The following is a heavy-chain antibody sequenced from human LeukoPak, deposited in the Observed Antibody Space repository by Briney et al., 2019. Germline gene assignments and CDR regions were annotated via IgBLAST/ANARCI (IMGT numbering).Heavy chain of an antibody. CDR3: ARAHYDFWSGYYTAEDY. J-gene: IGHJ4*02. CDR2: INPNSGGT. CDR1: GYTFTGYY. D-gene: IGHD3-3*01. V-gene: IGHV1-2*06. Sequence: ASVKVSCKVSGYTFTGYYMHWVRQAPGQGLEWMGRINPNSGGTNYAQKFQGRVTMTRDTSISTAYMELSRLRSDDTAVYYCARAHYDFWSGYYTAEDYWGQGTLVTVSS.